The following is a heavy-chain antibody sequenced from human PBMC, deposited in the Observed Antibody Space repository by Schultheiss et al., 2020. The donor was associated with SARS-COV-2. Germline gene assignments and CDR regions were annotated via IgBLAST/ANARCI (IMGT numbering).Heavy chain of an antibody. CDR1: GGSIDSYY. D-gene: IGHD6-19*01. Sequence: GSLRLSCTVSGGSIDSYYWSWIRQPAGKGLEWIGRIFPSGVTNYNPSLKSRVNMSADMSKNQFSLKLSSVTAADTAVYYCARGEQWLVQSGYYYGMDVWGQGTTVTVSS. CDR3: ARGEQWLVQSGYYYGMDV. J-gene: IGHJ6*02. CDR2: IFPSGVT. V-gene: IGHV4-4*07.